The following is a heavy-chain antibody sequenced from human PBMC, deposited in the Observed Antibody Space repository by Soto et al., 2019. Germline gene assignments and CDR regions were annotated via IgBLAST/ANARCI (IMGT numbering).Heavy chain of an antibody. Sequence: TSETLSLTCAVSGYSISSSNWWGWIRQPPGKGLEWIGYIYYSGTTNYNPSLKSRVTISVDKSKNQFSLKLTSVTAADTAVYYCARSYFGADYWGQGALVTVSS. J-gene: IGHJ4*02. CDR2: IYYSGTT. CDR3: ARSYFGADY. CDR1: GYSISSSNW. D-gene: IGHD3-10*01. V-gene: IGHV4-28*01.